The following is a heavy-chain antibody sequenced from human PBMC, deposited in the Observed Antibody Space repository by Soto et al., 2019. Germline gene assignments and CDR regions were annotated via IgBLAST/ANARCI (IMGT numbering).Heavy chain of an antibody. CDR1: GFTPTTTP. CDR3: ATSFRYFDN. CDR2: ISGTASRT. Sequence: EVQLFESGGGLVLPGGSLRLSCAGSGFTPTTTPLSWVRQPPGKGLEWVTTISGTASRTYYVDSVKGRFFISRDNSKNTVTLQMNNLTRDDTAVYYCATSFRYFDNWGQGTRVTVSS. J-gene: IGHJ4*02. V-gene: IGHV3-23*01. D-gene: IGHD3-9*01.